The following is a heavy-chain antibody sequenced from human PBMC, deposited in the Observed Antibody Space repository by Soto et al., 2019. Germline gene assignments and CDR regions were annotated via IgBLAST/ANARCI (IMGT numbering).Heavy chain of an antibody. CDR2: IYYSGST. D-gene: IGHD5-12*01. V-gene: IGHV4-61*01. Sequence: SETLSLTCTVSGASVSSGSYYWSWIRQPPGKGLEWIGHIYYSGSTSYHPSLKSRVTMSVDTSKNQFSLKLSSGTAADTAVYYCARGVDIVATIPSNYYYYYMDVWGKGTTVTVAS. CDR1: GASVSSGSYY. J-gene: IGHJ6*03. CDR3: ARGVDIVATIPSNYYYYYMDV.